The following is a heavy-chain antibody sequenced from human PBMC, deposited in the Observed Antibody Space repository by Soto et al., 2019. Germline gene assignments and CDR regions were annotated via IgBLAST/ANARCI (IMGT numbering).Heavy chain of an antibody. D-gene: IGHD3-10*01. J-gene: IGHJ6*02. CDR1: GYSFTSYW. CDR2: IYPGDSDT. V-gene: IGHV5-51*01. Sequence: VASQPISGKGAGYSFTSYWSGWVRQMPGKGLEWMGIIYPGDSDTRYSPSFQGQVTISADKSISTAYLQWSSLKASDTAMYYCAGGGVRGVITRTRDYYGMDVWGQGTTVTVSS. CDR3: AGGGVRGVITRTRDYYGMDV.